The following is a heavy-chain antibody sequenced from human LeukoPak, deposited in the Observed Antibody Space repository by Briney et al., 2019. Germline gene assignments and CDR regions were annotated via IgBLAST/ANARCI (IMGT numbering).Heavy chain of an antibody. V-gene: IGHV3-30*04. CDR1: GFTFSSYA. CDR2: MSYDGSNK. CDR3: AKAAGGLMDV. J-gene: IGHJ6*03. Sequence: GGSLRLSCAASGFTFSSYAMHWVRQAPGKGLEWVAVMSYDGSNKYYADSVKGRFTISRDNSKNTLYLQMNSLRAEDTAVYYCAKAAGGLMDVWGKGTTVTVSS. D-gene: IGHD1-26*01.